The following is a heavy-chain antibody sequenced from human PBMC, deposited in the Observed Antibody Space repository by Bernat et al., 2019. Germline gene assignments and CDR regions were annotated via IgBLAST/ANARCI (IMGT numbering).Heavy chain of an antibody. J-gene: IGHJ4*02. CDR1: GFTFSCYV. D-gene: IGHD6-19*01. CDR2: IWDDGSNK. CDR3: AGDRVVAVAGEPFDD. V-gene: IGHV3-33*01. Sequence: QVQLVESGGGLVQPGGSLRLSCAASGFTFSCYVMHWVRQAPGKGLEWVAVIWDDGSNKYYADSVKGRFTISRDNSKNTLYLQMNSLRAEDTAVYYCAGDRVVAVAGEPFDDWGQGTLVTVSS.